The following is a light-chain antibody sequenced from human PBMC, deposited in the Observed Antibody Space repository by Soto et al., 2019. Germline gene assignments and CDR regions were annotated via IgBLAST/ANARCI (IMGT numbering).Light chain of an antibody. CDR1: SSNIGAGCE. CDR2: GNT. V-gene: IGLV1-40*01. J-gene: IGLJ1*01. Sequence: QSVLTQPPSVSGAPGQRVTISCTGCSSNIGAGCEVHWYQHLPGKAPKLLIYGNTNRPSGVPDRLSGSKSGTSASLAITGLQAEDEADYYCQSYDSSLSASYVFGGGTTVTVL. CDR3: QSYDSSLSASYV.